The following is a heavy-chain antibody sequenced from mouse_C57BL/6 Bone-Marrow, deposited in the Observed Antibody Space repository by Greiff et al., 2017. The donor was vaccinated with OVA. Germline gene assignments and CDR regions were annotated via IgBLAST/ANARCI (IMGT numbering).Heavy chain of an antibody. V-gene: IGHV5-17*01. CDR3: ARGRYYGSSWYFDV. Sequence: EVKLMESGGGLVKPGGSLKLSCAASGFTFSDYGMHWVRQAPEKGLEWVAYISSGSSTIYYADTVKGRFTISRDNAKNTLFLQMTSLRSEDTAMYYCARGRYYGSSWYFDVWGTGTTVTVSS. J-gene: IGHJ1*03. CDR1: GFTFSDYG. D-gene: IGHD1-1*01. CDR2: ISSGSSTI.